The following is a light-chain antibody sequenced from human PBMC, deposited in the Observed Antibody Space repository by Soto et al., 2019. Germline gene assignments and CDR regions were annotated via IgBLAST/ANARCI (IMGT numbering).Light chain of an antibody. CDR1: QSISYY. V-gene: IGKV1-5*01. J-gene: IGKJ1*01. Sequence: DIQMTQSPSTLSASVGDRVTITCRASQSISYYLAWYQQEPGKAPKLLIYDASILPSGAPSRFSGSGTGTEFTLTISSLQPDDFATYYCQQYTSHWTFGQGTKVEIK. CDR2: DAS. CDR3: QQYTSHWT.